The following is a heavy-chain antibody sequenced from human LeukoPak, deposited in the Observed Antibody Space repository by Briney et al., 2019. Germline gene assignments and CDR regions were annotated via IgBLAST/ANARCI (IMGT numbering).Heavy chain of an antibody. Sequence: GGSLRLSCAASGFTFSNYWMSWVRQAPGKGLEWVAVISYDGSNKYYADSVKGRFTISRDNSKNTLYLQMNSLGAEDTAVYYCAKDSRTGALDYWGQGTLVTVSS. J-gene: IGHJ4*02. CDR1: GFTFSNYW. CDR2: ISYDGSNK. V-gene: IGHV3-30*18. D-gene: IGHD3-10*01. CDR3: AKDSRTGALDY.